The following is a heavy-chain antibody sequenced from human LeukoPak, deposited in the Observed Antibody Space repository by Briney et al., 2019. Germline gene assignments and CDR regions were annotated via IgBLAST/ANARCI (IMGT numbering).Heavy chain of an antibody. D-gene: IGHD5-24*01. Sequence: GGSLRLSCAASDFTVSTNYMTWVRQAPGKGLEWVSIIYSGGSAFYADSVWGRFTISRDNSKKTLYPQMNRLRADDTAVYYCARAGDHYYGLDVWGQGTTVTVSS. V-gene: IGHV3-66*01. CDR3: ARAGDHYYGLDV. CDR1: DFTVSTNY. CDR2: IYSGGSA. J-gene: IGHJ6*02.